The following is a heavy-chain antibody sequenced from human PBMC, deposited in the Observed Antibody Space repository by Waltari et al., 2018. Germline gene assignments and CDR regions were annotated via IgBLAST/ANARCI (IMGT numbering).Heavy chain of an antibody. V-gene: IGHV4-39*07. D-gene: IGHD3-3*01. J-gene: IGHJ4*02. CDR3: ARMIYDFWSGYYSPGPYYFDY. Sequence: QLQLQESGPGLVKPSETLSLTCTVSGGSISSSSYYWGWIRQPPGKGLGWIGSIYYSGSTYYNPSLKSRVTISVDTSKNQFSLKLSSVTAADTAVYYCARMIYDFWSGYYSPGPYYFDYWGQGTLVTVSS. CDR1: GGSISSSSYY. CDR2: IYYSGST.